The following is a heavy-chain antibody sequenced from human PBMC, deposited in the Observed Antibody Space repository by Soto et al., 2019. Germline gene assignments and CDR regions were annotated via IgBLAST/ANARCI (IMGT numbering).Heavy chain of an antibody. CDR3: AREIVVVPAARGFYYYYGMDV. CDR1: GYSFTSYW. J-gene: IGHJ6*02. V-gene: IGHV5-10-1*01. CDR2: IDPSDSYT. D-gene: IGHD2-2*01. Sequence: GESLKISCKGSGYSFTSYWISWVRQMPGKGLEWKGRIDPSDSYTNYSPSFQGHVTISADKSISTAYLQWSSLKASDTAMYYCAREIVVVPAARGFYYYYGMDVWGQGTTVTVSS.